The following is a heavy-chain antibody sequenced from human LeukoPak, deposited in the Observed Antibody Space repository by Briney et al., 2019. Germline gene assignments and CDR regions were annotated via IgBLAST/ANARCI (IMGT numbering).Heavy chain of an antibody. D-gene: IGHD3-10*01. Sequence: QPGGSLRLSCAASGFTFSSYAMSWVRQAPGKGLEWVANIKGDGSDKYYLDSLKGRFTVSRDNAKNSLYLQVNSLRADDTAVYYCARPFGSGTYYQFDLWGQGTLVTVSS. J-gene: IGHJ4*02. V-gene: IGHV3-7*04. CDR3: ARPFGSGTYYQFDL. CDR1: GFTFSSYA. CDR2: IKGDGSDK.